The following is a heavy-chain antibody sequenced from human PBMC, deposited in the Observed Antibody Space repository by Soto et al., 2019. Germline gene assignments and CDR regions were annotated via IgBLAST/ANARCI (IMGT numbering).Heavy chain of an antibody. CDR2: ISYDGSNK. J-gene: IGHJ4*02. Sequence: QVQLVESGGGVVQPGRSLRLSCAASGFTFSSYAMHWVRQAPGKGLEWVAVISYDGSNKYYADSVKGRFTISRDNSKNTLYLQMNSLRAEDTAVYYCARDDYGDYVGLGYWGQGTLVTVSS. CDR1: GFTFSSYA. V-gene: IGHV3-30-3*01. CDR3: ARDDYGDYVGLGY. D-gene: IGHD4-17*01.